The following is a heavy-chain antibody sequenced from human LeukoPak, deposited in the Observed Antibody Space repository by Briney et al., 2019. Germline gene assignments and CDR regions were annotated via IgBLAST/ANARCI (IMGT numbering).Heavy chain of an antibody. CDR1: GYTLTELS. V-gene: IGHV1-24*01. CDR3: ATTSSSWYHYGMDV. CDR2: FDPEDGET. D-gene: IGHD6-13*01. Sequence: ASVTVSCKVSGYTLTELSMHWVRQAPGKGLEWMGGFDPEDGETIYAQKFQGRVTMTEDTSTDTAYMELSSLRSEDTAVYYCATTSSSWYHYGMDVWGQGTTVTVSS. J-gene: IGHJ6*02.